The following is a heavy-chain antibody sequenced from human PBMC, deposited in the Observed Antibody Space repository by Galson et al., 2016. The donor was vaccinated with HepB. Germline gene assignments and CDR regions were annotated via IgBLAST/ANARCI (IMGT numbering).Heavy chain of an antibody. CDR2: IHFRGNT. CDR1: GGSISSADYY. D-gene: IGHD7-27*01. Sequence: TLSLTCTVSGGSISSADYYWSWIRQHPGKGREWIGFIHFRGNTYYNPARKSRVTIPLDTAKTQFPLELSSVTAAATAVYYRARAPIHKLGKLAAFDYWGQGTLVTVSS. CDR3: ARAPIHKLGKLAAFDY. V-gene: IGHV4-31*03. J-gene: IGHJ4*02.